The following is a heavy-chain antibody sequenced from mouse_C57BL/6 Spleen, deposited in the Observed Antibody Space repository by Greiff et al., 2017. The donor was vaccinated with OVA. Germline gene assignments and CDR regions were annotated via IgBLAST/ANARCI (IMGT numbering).Heavy chain of an antibody. Sequence: QVQLQQSGPELVKPGASVKISCKASGYSFTSYYIHWVKQRPGQGLEWIGWIYPGSGNTKYNEKFKGKATLTADTSSRTAYMQLSSLTSEDSAVYYCASRRDSSGYYAMDYWGQGTSVTVSS. CDR2: IYPGSGNT. CDR1: GYSFTSYY. CDR3: ASRRDSSGYYAMDY. D-gene: IGHD3-2*02. V-gene: IGHV1-66*01. J-gene: IGHJ4*01.